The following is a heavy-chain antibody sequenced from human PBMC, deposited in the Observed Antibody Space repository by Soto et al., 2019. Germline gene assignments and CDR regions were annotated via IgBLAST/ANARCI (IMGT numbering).Heavy chain of an antibody. V-gene: IGHV4-31*03. D-gene: IGHD3-22*01. J-gene: IGHJ3*02. CDR1: GGSISSGGYY. CDR3: ARAYYYDSSGYGDAFDI. Sequence: QVQLQESGPGLVKPSQTLSLTCTVSGGSISSGGYYWSWIRQHPGKGLEWIGYIYYSGSTYYNPSLKSRVTISVDTSKNQFSLKLSSVTAADTAVYYCARAYYYDSSGYGDAFDIWGQGTMVTVSS. CDR2: IYYSGST.